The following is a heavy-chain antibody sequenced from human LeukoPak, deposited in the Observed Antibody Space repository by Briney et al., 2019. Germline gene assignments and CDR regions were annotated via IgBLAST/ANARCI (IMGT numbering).Heavy chain of an antibody. V-gene: IGHV3-74*01. J-gene: IGHJ4*02. CDR2: TSADGDTA. D-gene: IGHD6-6*01. CDR1: GFSLSHYW. CDR3: AKLPSSSSDYFDY. Sequence: PGGSLRLSCAASGFSLSHYWMHWARQAPGKGLEWVSHTSADGDTANYADSVKGRFTISRDNSKNTLYLQMNSLRAEDTAVYYCAKLPSSSSDYFDYWGQGTLVTVSS.